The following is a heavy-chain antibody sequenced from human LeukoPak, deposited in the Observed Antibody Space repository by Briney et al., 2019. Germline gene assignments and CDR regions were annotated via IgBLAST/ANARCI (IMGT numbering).Heavy chain of an antibody. Sequence: ASVKVSCKASGGTFSSYAISWVRQAPGQGLEWMGRIIPIFGTANYAQKFQGRVTITTDESTSTAYMELSSLRPEDTAVYYCARDAFYSRYFDYWGQGTLVTVSS. D-gene: IGHD4-11*01. CDR2: IIPIFGTA. V-gene: IGHV1-69*05. CDR1: GGTFSSYA. CDR3: ARDAFYSRYFDY. J-gene: IGHJ4*02.